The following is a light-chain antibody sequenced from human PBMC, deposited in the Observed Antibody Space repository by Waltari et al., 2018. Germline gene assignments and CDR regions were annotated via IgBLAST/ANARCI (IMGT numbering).Light chain of an antibody. J-gene: IGKJ1*01. Sequence: DIQMTQSPSSVSASVGDRVTLTCRASQGISSRLAWYQQKPGEAPKLLIYDASSLHSGVPSRFGGSGAGTEFTLTISSLQPEDFATYYCQQVDSFPRTFGQGTKVEVK. CDR3: QQVDSFPRT. V-gene: IGKV1-12*01. CDR1: QGISSR. CDR2: DAS.